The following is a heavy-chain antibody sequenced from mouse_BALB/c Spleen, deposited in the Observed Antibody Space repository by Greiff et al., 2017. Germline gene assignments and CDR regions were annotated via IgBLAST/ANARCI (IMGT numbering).Heavy chain of an antibody. D-gene: IGHD1-1*01. J-gene: IGHJ3*01. V-gene: IGHV14-1*02. CDR3: ALYYGSTLFAY. CDR2: IDPENGNT. Sequence: EVQLQQSGAELVRPGALVKLSCKASGFNIKDYYMHWVKQRPEQGLEWIGWIDPENGNTIYDPKFQGKASITADTSSNTAYLQLSSLTSEDTAVYYCALYYGSTLFAYWGQGTLVTVSA. CDR1: GFNIKDYY.